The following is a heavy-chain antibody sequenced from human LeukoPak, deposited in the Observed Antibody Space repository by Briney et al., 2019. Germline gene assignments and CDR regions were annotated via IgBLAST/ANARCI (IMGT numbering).Heavy chain of an antibody. CDR3: AKWLTQYHYYMDA. Sequence: AGGSLRLSCAASGFTFSSYWMSWVRQAPGKGLEWVANIKQDGSDKDYVDSVKGRFTISRDNAKDSLYLQMNSLTAEDTAVYYCAKWLTQYHYYMDAWGKGTTVTVSS. D-gene: IGHD6-19*01. CDR1: GFTFSSYW. V-gene: IGHV3-7*01. J-gene: IGHJ6*03. CDR2: IKQDGSDK.